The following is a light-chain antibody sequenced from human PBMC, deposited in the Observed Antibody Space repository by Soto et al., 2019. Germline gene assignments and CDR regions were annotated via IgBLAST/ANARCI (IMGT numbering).Light chain of an antibody. CDR3: QQYGSSPPIT. V-gene: IGKV3-20*01. Sequence: EIVLTQSPGTLSLSPVERATLSCMASQSVSSSYLAWYQQKPGQAPRLLIYGASSRATGIPDRFSGSGSGTDFTLTISRLEPEDFAVYYCQQYGSSPPITFGQGTRLEI. CDR1: QSVSSSY. CDR2: GAS. J-gene: IGKJ5*01.